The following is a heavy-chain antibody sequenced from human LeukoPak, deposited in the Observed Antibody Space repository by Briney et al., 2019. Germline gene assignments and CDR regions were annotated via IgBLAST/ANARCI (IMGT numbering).Heavy chain of an antibody. J-gene: IGHJ4*02. CDR3: ARGRQPTYYYDSSGYYLDY. CDR1: GGSISSGDYY. D-gene: IGHD3-22*01. Sequence: PSETLSLTCTVSGGSISSGDYYWSWIRQPPGKGLEWIGYIYYSGSTYYNPSLKSRVTISVDTSKNQFSLKLSSVTAADTAVYYCARGRQPTYYYDSSGYYLDYWGQGTLVTVSS. V-gene: IGHV4-30-4*01. CDR2: IYYSGST.